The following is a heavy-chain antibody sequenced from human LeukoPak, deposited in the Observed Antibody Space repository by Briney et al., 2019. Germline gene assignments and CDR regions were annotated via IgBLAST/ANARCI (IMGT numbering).Heavy chain of an antibody. Sequence: GRSLRLSCAASGITLSNSVIHWVRQAPDKGLEWVALISTDGNNTPYADSVKGRFTISKDNSKNTVCLQMNSLTTEDTAIYYCAREGHTSGRAGCFDYWGQGTLVTVSS. D-gene: IGHD3-22*01. V-gene: IGHV3-30*04. J-gene: IGHJ4*02. CDR3: AREGHTSGRAGCFDY. CDR2: ISTDGNNT. CDR1: GITLSNSV.